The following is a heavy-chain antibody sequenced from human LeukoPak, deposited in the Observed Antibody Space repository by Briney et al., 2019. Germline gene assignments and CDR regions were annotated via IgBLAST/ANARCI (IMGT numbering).Heavy chain of an antibody. CDR1: EFTFSSYA. D-gene: IGHD3-16*01. Sequence: GGSLRLSCAASEFTFSSYAFHWVRQAPGKGLEWVAFISYDGSNKFYADSVKGRFTISTDNSKNTLYLHMNRLRAEDTAVYYCARDLGPTSCIVDSWGQGTLVTVSS. CDR3: ARDLGPTSCIVDS. J-gene: IGHJ4*02. CDR2: ISYDGSNK. V-gene: IGHV3-30-3*01.